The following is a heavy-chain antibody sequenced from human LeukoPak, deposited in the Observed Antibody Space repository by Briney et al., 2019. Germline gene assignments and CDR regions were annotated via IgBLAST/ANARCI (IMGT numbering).Heavy chain of an antibody. CDR2: IYNSGST. D-gene: IGHD1-26*01. Sequence: SETLSLTCAVSGNSISNTYYWGWIRQPPGKELEWIGSIYNSGSTHYNPSLKSRVTISVDTSKNQFSLKLSSVTAADMAVYYCARNSSGNYFDYWGQGTLVTVSS. V-gene: IGHV4-38-2*01. CDR1: GNSISNTYY. J-gene: IGHJ4*02. CDR3: ARNSSGNYFDY.